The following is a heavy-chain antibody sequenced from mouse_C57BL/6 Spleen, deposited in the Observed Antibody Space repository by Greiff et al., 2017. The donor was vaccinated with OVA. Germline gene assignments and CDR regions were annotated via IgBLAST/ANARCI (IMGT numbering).Heavy chain of an antibody. CDR2: IYPGSGST. CDR1: GYTFTSYW. J-gene: IGHJ4*01. V-gene: IGHV1-55*01. Sequence: VQLQQPGAELVKPGASVKMSCKASGYTFTSYWITWVKQRPGQGLEWIGDIYPGSGSTNYNEKFKSKATLTVDTSSSTAYMQLSSLTSEDSAVYYCARSDDYDGYYAMDYWGQGTSVTVSS. D-gene: IGHD2-4*01. CDR3: ARSDDYDGYYAMDY.